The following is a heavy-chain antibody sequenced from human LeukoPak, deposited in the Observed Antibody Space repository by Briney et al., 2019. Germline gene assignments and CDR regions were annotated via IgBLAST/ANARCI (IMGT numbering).Heavy chain of an antibody. D-gene: IGHD6-13*01. CDR2: INHTGST. J-gene: IGHJ5*02. Sequence: PETLSLTCAVYGGSFSGYYWSWIRQPPGKGLEWIGEINHTGSTNYSPSLKSRVTMSVDTSKNQFSLKLSSVTAADTAVFYCARGLPNAAAGTNWFDPWGQGTLVTVSS. CDR3: ARGLPNAAAGTNWFDP. CDR1: GGSFSGYY. V-gene: IGHV4-34*01.